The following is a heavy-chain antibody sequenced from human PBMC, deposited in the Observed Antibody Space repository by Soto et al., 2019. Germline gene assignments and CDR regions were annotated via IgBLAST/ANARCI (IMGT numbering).Heavy chain of an antibody. V-gene: IGHV4-39*01. Sequence: SETLSLTCTVSGGSISSIDYYWGWIRQPPGKGLEWIGSIYFSGTTYYSPSLKSRVTISVDMSKNQFSLKLRFVTAADTAVYYCARHGTGPDSSSWGLNWGQGTLVTVSS. CDR2: IYFSGTT. J-gene: IGHJ4*02. CDR3: ARHGTGPDSSSWGLN. D-gene: IGHD6-13*01. CDR1: GGSISSIDYY.